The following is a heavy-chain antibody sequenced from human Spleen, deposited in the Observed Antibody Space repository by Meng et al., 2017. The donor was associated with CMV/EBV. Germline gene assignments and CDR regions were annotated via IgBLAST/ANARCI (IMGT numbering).Heavy chain of an antibody. D-gene: IGHD4-23*01. J-gene: IGHJ5*02. V-gene: IGHV4-34*01. CDR2: INHSGST. CDR3: ARSSSLGYGGNPARFDP. CDR1: GSCSGYS. Sequence: GSCSGYSWRWIRQPPGKGLEWIGEINHSGSTNYNPSLKSRVTISVDTSKNQFSLKLSSVTAADTAVYYCARSSSLGYGGNPARFDPWGQGTLVTVSS.